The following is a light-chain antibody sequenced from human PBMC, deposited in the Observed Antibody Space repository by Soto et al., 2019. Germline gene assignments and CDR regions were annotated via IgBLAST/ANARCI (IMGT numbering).Light chain of an antibody. Sequence: IQLTQSPSSLSASVGDRVTITCRTSQTISDYLNRYQHKPGKAPKILISAASSLQSGVPSRFSGSGSGTDFTLTISSLQPEDFATYYCQQSYSTLTFGPGTKVDIK. CDR3: QQSYSTLT. V-gene: IGKV1-39*01. J-gene: IGKJ3*01. CDR1: QTISDY. CDR2: AAS.